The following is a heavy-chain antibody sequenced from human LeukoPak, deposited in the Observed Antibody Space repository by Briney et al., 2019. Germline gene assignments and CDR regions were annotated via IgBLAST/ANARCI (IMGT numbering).Heavy chain of an antibody. V-gene: IGHV3-30*18. J-gene: IGHJ4*02. CDR2: ISYDGSNK. D-gene: IGHD2-21*02. CDR3: AKDLFSVFVVVTATYFDY. Sequence: GGSLRLSCAASGFTFSSYGMYWVRQAPGKGLEWVAVISYDGSNKYYADSVKGRFTISRDKSKNTLYLQMNSLRAEDTAVYYCAKDLFSVFVVVTATYFDYWGQGTLVTVSS. CDR1: GFTFSSYG.